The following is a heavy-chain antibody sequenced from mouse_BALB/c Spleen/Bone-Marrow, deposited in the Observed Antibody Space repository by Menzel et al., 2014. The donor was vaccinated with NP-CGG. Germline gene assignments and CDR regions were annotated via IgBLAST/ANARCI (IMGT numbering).Heavy chain of an antibody. Sequence: LQQSGSELVRPGASVKLSCKASGYTFTSYWMHWVKQRPGQGLEWIGNIYPGSGSTNYDEKFKSKATLTVDTSSSTAYMQLSSLTSEDSAVYYGTNHYFDYWGQGTTLTVSS. V-gene: IGHV1S22*01. CDR3: TNHYFDY. CDR2: IYPGSGST. J-gene: IGHJ2*01. CDR1: GYTFTSYW.